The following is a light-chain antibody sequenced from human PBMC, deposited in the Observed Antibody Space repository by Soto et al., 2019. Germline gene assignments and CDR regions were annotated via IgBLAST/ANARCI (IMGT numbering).Light chain of an antibody. CDR3: QQRSNWPYT. V-gene: IGKV3-11*01. Sequence: EIVLPQSPATLSLSPGERDTLSCRASQSVSSYLAWYQQKPGQAPRLLIYDASNRATGIPARFSGSGSGTDFTLTISSLEPEDFAVYYCQQRSNWPYTFGQGTKLEIK. J-gene: IGKJ2*01. CDR1: QSVSSY. CDR2: DAS.